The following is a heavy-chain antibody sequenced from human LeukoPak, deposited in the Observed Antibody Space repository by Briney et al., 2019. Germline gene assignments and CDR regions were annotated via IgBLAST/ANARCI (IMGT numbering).Heavy chain of an antibody. D-gene: IGHD1-7*01. CDR3: ARGKSETGTIPDDAFDI. Sequence: SETLSLTCTVSGGSISSYYWSWIRQPPGKGLEWIGYIYYSGSTNYNPSLKSRVTISVDTSKNQFSLKLSSVTAADTAVYYCARGKSETGTIPDDAFDIWGQGTMVTVSS. J-gene: IGHJ3*02. V-gene: IGHV4-59*01. CDR2: IYYSGST. CDR1: GGSISSYY.